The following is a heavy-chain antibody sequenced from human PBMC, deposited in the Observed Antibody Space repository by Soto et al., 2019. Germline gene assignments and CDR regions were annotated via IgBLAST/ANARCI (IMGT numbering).Heavy chain of an antibody. V-gene: IGHV5-51*01. CDR3: ASQTTGVHYYFDY. CDR1: GYSFTSYW. J-gene: IGHJ4*02. D-gene: IGHD1-1*01. CDR2: IYPGDSDT. Sequence: GESLKISCKGSGYSFTSYWIGWVRQMPGKGLEWMGIIYPGDSDTRYSPSFQGQVTISAAKSISTAYLQWSSLKASDTAMYYCASQTTGVHYYFDYWGQGTLVTVSS.